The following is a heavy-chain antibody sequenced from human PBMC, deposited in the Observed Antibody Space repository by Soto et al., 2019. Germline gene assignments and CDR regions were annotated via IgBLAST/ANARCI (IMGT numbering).Heavy chain of an antibody. CDR2: TDYSGNT. D-gene: IGHD6-19*01. J-gene: IGHJ4*02. V-gene: IGHV4-59*08. CDR3: ARAVGDPLYYLDY. Sequence: QVQLQESGPGLVRPSETLSLTCTVSSDSISSYYWIWIRQSPGKGLEWIGYTDYSGNTNYNPSLKSRVNISGATSKYQFSLRLSSVTAADTAVYSCARAVGDPLYYLDYWGQGTLVTVSS. CDR1: SDSISSYY.